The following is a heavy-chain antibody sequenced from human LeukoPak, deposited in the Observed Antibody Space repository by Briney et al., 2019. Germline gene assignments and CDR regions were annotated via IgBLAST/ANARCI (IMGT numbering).Heavy chain of an antibody. CDR1: GFTLSSCA. J-gene: IGHJ3*02. D-gene: IGHD6-13*01. CDR3: AAAADDAFDI. Sequence: GGSLRLSCTASGFTLSSCAMSWVRQAPGKGLECVSTISGSGVTTRYADSVRGRFTISRDNAKNSLYLQMNSLRAEDTAVYYCAAAADDAFDIWGQGTMVTVSS. V-gene: IGHV3-23*01. CDR2: ISGSGVTT.